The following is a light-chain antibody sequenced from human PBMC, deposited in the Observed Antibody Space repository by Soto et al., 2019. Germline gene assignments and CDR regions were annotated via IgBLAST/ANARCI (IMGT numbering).Light chain of an antibody. CDR2: AAS. J-gene: IGKJ2*02. Sequence: EIVLTQSPGTLSLSPGERVTLSCRASQSVSSSYLAWYQQKPGQPPRLLIYAASSTATGIPDRFSGSGSGTDFTLTISRLEPEDFAVYYCQQYGSSPLCTFGQGTKLEIK. CDR3: QQYGSSPLCT. V-gene: IGKV3-20*01. CDR1: QSVSSSY.